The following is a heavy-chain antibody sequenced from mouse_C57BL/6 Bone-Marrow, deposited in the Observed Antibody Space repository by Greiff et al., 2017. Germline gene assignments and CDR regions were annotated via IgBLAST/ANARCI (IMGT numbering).Heavy chain of an antibody. CDR1: GYSFTGYY. D-gene: IGHD1-1*01. CDR3: ASGYYYGSSYGY. J-gene: IGHJ2*01. CDR2: INPSTGGT. Sequence: VQLQQSGPELVKPGASVKISCKASGYSFTGYYMNWVKQSPEKSLEWIGEINPSTGGTTYNQKFKAKATLTVDKSSSTAYMQRKSLTSEDSAVYYCASGYYYGSSYGYWGQGTTLTVSS. V-gene: IGHV1-42*01.